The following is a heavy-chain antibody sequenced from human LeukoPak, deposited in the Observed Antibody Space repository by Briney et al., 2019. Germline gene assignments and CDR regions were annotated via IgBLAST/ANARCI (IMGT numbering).Heavy chain of an antibody. CDR1: GGTFSSYA. CDR2: IIPIFGTA. Sequence: SVKVSCKASGGTFSSYAISWVRQAPGQGLEWMGGIIPIFGTANYAQKFQGRVTITADESTSTAYMELRSLRSDDTAVYYCARGPPVFTVSRGDYWGQGTLVTVSS. J-gene: IGHJ4*02. V-gene: IGHV1-69*13. D-gene: IGHD4-17*01. CDR3: ARGPPVFTVSRGDY.